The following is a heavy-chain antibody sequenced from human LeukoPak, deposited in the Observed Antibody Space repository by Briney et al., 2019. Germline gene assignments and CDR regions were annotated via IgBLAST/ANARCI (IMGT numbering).Heavy chain of an antibody. CDR3: TREGESSGYAGAFDI. D-gene: IGHD3-22*01. J-gene: IGHJ3*02. V-gene: IGHV3-30*04. CDR1: GFTFSSYA. CDR2: ISYDGSNK. Sequence: GGSLRLSCAASGFTFSSYAMHWVRQAPGKGLEWVAVISYDGSNKYYADSVKGRFTISRDNSKNTVYVEMSSLRVEDTAVYFCTREGESSGYAGAFDIWGHGTMVTVS.